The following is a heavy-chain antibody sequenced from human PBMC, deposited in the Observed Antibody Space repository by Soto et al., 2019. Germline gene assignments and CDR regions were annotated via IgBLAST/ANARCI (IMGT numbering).Heavy chain of an antibody. CDR1: GFTFSGYS. CDR3: AKFTEPGYSSIWYYFEY. V-gene: IGHV3-21*06. D-gene: IGHD6-19*01. CDR2: ISSRSTNI. J-gene: IGHJ4*02. Sequence: GGSLRLSCVGSGFTFSGYSMAWFRQAPGRGLEWVASISSRSTNIDYADSVKGRFTISRDNAKNLVSLQMSSLRGEDTALYYCAKFTEPGYSSIWYYFEYWGQGTPVTVSS.